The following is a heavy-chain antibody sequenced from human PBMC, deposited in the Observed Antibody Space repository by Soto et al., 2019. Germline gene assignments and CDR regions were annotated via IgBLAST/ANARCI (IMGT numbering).Heavy chain of an antibody. D-gene: IGHD3-22*01. J-gene: IGHJ3*02. CDR1: GFTFSSYE. CDR3: ARPNGATYYYDSSAHSHDAFDI. V-gene: IGHV3-48*03. Sequence: LRLSCAASGFTFSSYEMNWVRQAPGKGLEWVSYISSSGSTIYYADSVKGRFTISRDNAKNSLYLQMNSLRAEDTAVYYCARPNGATYYYDSSAHSHDAFDIWGQGTMVTVSS. CDR2: ISSSGSTI.